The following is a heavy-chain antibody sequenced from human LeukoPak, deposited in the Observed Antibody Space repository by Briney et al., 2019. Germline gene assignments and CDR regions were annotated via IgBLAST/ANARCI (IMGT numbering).Heavy chain of an antibody. CDR2: IYYSGST. CDR3: ARVTDSSGYSDAFDI. V-gene: IGHV4-30-4*08. J-gene: IGHJ3*02. CDR1: GGSISSGDYY. Sequence: SETLSLTCTVSGGSISSGDYYWSWIRQPPGKGLEWTGYIYYSGSTYYNPSLKSRVTISVDTSKNQFSLKLSSVTAADTAVYYCARVTDSSGYSDAFDIWGQGTMVTVSS. D-gene: IGHD3-22*01.